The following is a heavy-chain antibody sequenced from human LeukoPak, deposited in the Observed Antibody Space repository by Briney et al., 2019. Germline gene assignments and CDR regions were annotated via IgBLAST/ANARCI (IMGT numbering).Heavy chain of an antibody. V-gene: IGHV3-11*04. Sequence: GESLKISCKGSGYSFTSYWIGWVRQMPGKGLEWVSDISNSGSAIYYADSVKGRFTISRDNAKNTLYLQMNSLRAEDTAVYYCARGGIVGAIQFDYWGQGTLVTVSS. J-gene: IGHJ4*02. CDR3: ARGGIVGAIQFDY. D-gene: IGHD1-26*01. CDR2: ISNSGSAI. CDR1: GYSFTSYW.